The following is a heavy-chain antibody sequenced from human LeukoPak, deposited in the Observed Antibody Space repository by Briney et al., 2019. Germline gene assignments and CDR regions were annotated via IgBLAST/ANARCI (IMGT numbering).Heavy chain of an antibody. CDR2: ISGSGDNT. Sequence: GGSLRLSVAASGFTFSTYAWTGVRRAPGRGLEWFSGISGSGDNTYYADSVRGRFTISRDKSKSTVYLQMNSLGVEDTAIYYCARGRKLGAPTYFFDYWGQGTLVTVSS. J-gene: IGHJ4*02. CDR3: ARGRKLGAPTYFFDY. V-gene: IGHV3-23*01. CDR1: GFTFSTYA. D-gene: IGHD1-26*01.